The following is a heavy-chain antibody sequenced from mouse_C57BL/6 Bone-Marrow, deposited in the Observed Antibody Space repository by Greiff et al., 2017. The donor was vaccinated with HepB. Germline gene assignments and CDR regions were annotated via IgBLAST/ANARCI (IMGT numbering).Heavy chain of an antibody. D-gene: IGHD1-1*01. Sequence: VKLVESGPGLVQPSQSLSITCTVSGFSLTSYGVHWVRQSPGKGLEWLGVIWSGGSTDYNAAFISRLSISKDNSKGQVFFKMNSLQADDTAIYYCARKGVITTVVATGAMDYWGQGTSVTVSS. CDR3: ARKGVITTVVATGAMDY. J-gene: IGHJ4*01. CDR2: IWSGGST. CDR1: GFSLTSYG. V-gene: IGHV2-2*01.